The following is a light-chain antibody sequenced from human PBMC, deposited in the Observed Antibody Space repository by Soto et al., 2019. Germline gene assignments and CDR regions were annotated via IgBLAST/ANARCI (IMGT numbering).Light chain of an antibody. J-gene: IGLJ2*01. CDR3: SSYTTTTTAV. CDR1: NSGIGGYNF. Sequence: QSALTQPASVSGSPGQSITIACTGSNSGIGGYNFVSWYQQHPGKAPKLMIYDVIKRPSGVSSRFAGSKSGNTASLTISGLRADDEADYSCSSYTTTTTAVFGGGTKLTVL. V-gene: IGLV2-14*03. CDR2: DVI.